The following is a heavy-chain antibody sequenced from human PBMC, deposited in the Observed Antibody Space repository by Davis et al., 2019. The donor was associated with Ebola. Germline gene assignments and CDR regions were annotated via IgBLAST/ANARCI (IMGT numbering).Heavy chain of an antibody. CDR3: VTGWLRAGGFHS. J-gene: IGHJ4*02. V-gene: IGHV6-1*01. D-gene: IGHD5-12*01. CDR1: GDSVSSKSAT. Sequence: HSQTLSLTCVISGDSVSSKSATWNWIRQSPSRGLEWLGRTYYRSKWYNDYAVSVESRIIINSDTSKNQFSLQLNSVTPEDTAVYYCVTGWLRAGGFHSWGQGTLVIVSS. CDR2: TYYRSKWYN.